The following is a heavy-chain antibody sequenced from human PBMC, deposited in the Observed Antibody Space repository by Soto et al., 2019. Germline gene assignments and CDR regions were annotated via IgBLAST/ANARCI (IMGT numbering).Heavy chain of an antibody. CDR1: GGSISSGDYY. J-gene: IGHJ6*02. CDR3: ARAAYYDILTGSRGFYYYYYYGMDV. CDR2: IYYSGST. Sequence: PSETLSLTCTVSGGSISSGDYYWSWIRRPPGKGLEWIGYIYYSGSTYYNPSLKSRVTISVDTSKNQFSLKLSSVTAADTAVYYCARAAYYDILTGSRGFYYYYYYGMDVWGQGTTVTVSS. V-gene: IGHV4-30-4*01. D-gene: IGHD3-9*01.